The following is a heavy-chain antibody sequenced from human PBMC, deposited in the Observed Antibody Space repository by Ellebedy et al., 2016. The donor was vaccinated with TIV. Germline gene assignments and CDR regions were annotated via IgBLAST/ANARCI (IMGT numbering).Heavy chain of an antibody. CDR3: YSGYDDWVFDP. J-gene: IGHJ5*02. V-gene: IGHV1-18*04. Sequence: ASVKVSCXASGYTFTSYGISWVRQAPGQGLEWMGWISAYNGNTNYAQKLQGRVTITTDTSTSTAYMELRSLRSDDTAVYYCYSGYDDWVFDPWGQGTLVTVSS. CDR1: GYTFTSYG. D-gene: IGHD5-12*01. CDR2: ISAYNGNT.